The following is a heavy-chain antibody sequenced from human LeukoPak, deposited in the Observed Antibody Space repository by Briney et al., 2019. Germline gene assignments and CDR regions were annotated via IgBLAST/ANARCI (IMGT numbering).Heavy chain of an antibody. CDR3: ARLAARPY. D-gene: IGHD6-6*01. J-gene: IGHJ4*02. CDR1: GFTVSTNF. Sequence: GGSRTLSRAVSGFTVSTNFMSWVRQAPGRGLEWVSIIYADGGTSYADSVKGRFTISRDNSKNTVYLQMSSLRAEDTAVYYCARLAARPYWGQGTLVTVSS. CDR2: IYADGGT. V-gene: IGHV3-53*01.